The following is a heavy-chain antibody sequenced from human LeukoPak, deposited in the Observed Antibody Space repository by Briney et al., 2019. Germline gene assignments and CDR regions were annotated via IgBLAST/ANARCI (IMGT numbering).Heavy chain of an antibody. CDR1: GGSISSGSYY. Sequence: SSETLSLTCTVSGGSISSGSYYWSWIRQPAGKGLEWIGRIYTSGSTNYNPSLKSRVTISVDTSKNQFSLKLSSVTAADTAVYYCARDHGSGSYYIFWGQGTLVTVSS. J-gene: IGHJ4*02. CDR3: ARDHGSGSYYIF. CDR2: IYTSGST. V-gene: IGHV4-61*02. D-gene: IGHD3-10*01.